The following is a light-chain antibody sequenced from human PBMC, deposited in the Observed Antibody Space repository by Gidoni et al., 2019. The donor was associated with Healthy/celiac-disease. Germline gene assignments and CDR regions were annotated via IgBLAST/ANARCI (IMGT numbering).Light chain of an antibody. CDR3: QQRSNWPPLT. Sequence: EIVLTQSPATLSLSPGERATLSCRASQSVSSYLAWYQQKPGQAPRLLISDASNRATGIPARFSSRGSGTDFTLTISSLEPEDFAVYYCQQRSNWPPLTFGGGTKVEIK. J-gene: IGKJ4*01. V-gene: IGKV3-11*01. CDR1: QSVSSY. CDR2: DAS.